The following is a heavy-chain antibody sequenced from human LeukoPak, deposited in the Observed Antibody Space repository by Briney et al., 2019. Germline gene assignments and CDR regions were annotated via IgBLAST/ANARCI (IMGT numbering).Heavy chain of an antibody. D-gene: IGHD5-12*01. CDR1: GGSISSYY. CDR3: ARHLGPGYSGNVPNYARFYYYGMDV. J-gene: IGHJ6*02. V-gene: IGHV4-4*07. CDR2: IYTSGST. Sequence: SETLSLTCTVSGGSISSYYWSWIRQPAGKGLEWIGRIYTSGSTNYNPSLKSRVTMSVDTSKNQFSLKLSSVTAADTAVYYCARHLGPGYSGNVPNYARFYYYGMDVWGQGTTVTVSS.